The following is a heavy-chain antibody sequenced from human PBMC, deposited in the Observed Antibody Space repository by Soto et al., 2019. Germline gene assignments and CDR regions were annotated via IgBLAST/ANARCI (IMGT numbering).Heavy chain of an antibody. CDR1: VFTFSSYA. CDR3: ARYCTGGSCYSGNEDYFDY. D-gene: IGHD2-15*01. V-gene: IGHV3-23*01. CDR2: ISGSGGST. J-gene: IGHJ4*02. Sequence: GGSLRLSCAASVFTFSSYAMSWVRQAPGKGLEWVSAISGSGGSTYYADSVKGRFTISRDNSKNTLYLQMNSLRAEDTAVYYCARYCTGGSCYSGNEDYFDYWGQGTLVTVSS.